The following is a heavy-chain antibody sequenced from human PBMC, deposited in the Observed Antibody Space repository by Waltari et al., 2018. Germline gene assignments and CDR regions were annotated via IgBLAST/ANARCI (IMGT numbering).Heavy chain of an antibody. CDR3: TRKGPLYYYYYMDV. V-gene: IGHV4-34*01. CDR1: GGSFSGYY. Sequence: QVQLQPWGAGLLKPSEPLSLTCAVYGGSFSGYYWRWIRQSPGKGLEWIGEINHSGSTNQNPSLKSRVTISVDMSKNQFSLKLSSVTAADTAVYYCTRKGPLYYYYYMDVWGRGTTVTVSS. CDR2: INHSGST. J-gene: IGHJ6*03.